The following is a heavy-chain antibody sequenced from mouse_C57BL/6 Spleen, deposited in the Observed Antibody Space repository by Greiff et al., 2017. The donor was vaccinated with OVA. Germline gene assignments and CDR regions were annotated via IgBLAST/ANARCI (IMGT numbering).Heavy chain of an antibody. J-gene: IGHJ4*01. CDR3: ARNGPYSNYVRAMDY. CDR1: GFSLTSYA. Sequence: VKLVESGPGLVAPSQSLSITCTVSGFSLTSYAISWVRQPPGKGLEWLGVIWTGGGTNYNSALKSRLSISKDNTKSQVFLKMNSLQTDDTARYYCARNGPYSNYVRAMDYWGQGTSVTVSS. D-gene: IGHD2-5*01. V-gene: IGHV2-9-1*01. CDR2: IWTGGGT.